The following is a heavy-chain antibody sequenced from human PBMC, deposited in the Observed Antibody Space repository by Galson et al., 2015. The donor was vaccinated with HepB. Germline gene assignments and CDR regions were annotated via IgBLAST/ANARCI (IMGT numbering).Heavy chain of an antibody. V-gene: IGHV1-2*02. CDR3: ARVEGSGSSPYYYYGMDV. D-gene: IGHD3-10*01. Sequence: SVKVSCKASGYTFTGYYMHWVRQAPGQGLEWMGWINPNSGGTNYAQKFQGRVTMTRDTSISTAYMELSRLRSDDTAVYYCARVEGSGSSPYYYYGMDVWGQGTTVTVSS. CDR2: INPNSGGT. CDR1: GYTFTGYY. J-gene: IGHJ6*02.